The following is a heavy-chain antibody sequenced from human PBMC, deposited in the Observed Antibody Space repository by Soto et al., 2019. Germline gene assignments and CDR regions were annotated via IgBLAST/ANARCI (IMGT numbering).Heavy chain of an antibody. CDR2: ITGSGGAT. Sequence: PGGSLRLSCAASGSTFTTYAMSWVRQAPGTGLEWVSGITGSGGATYAESVKGRFTVSRDNSKNTLYLQMNSLRAEDTAVYYCAKSRSPGYYERRGYSAVVLDQWGQETLVTVSS. D-gene: IGHD3-22*01. J-gene: IGHJ1*01. CDR1: GSTFTTYA. V-gene: IGHV3-23*01. CDR3: AKSRSPGYYERRGYSAVVLDQ.